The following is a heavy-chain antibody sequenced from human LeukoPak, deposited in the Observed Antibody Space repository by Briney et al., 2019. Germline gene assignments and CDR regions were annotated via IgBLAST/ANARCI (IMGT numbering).Heavy chain of an antibody. J-gene: IGHJ4*02. CDR1: GDSINTTRYY. Sequence: PSETLCLTCTVSGDSINTTRYYWAWIRQPPGKGMEWIGSMSYIGTTFYNLSLMSRLTMSADTPKNQFSLKLTSVTAADAAVYYCAMPVGHPMYYFYSWGQGTLITASS. V-gene: IGHV4-39*01. CDR3: AMPVGHPMYYFYS. D-gene: IGHD1-26*01. CDR2: MSYIGTT.